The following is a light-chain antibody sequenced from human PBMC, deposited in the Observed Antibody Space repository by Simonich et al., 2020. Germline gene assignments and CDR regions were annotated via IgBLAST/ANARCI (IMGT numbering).Light chain of an antibody. CDR2: DAS. CDR3: QQYDNLPIT. J-gene: IGKJ5*01. V-gene: IGKV1-33*01. Sequence: DIQMTQSPSSLSASVGDSVTITCQASQVISNYLNWYQQKPGKAPKLLIYDASNLETGVPSRFSGSGSGTDFTFTISSLQPEDIATYYCQQYDNLPITFGQGTRLEIK. CDR1: QVISNY.